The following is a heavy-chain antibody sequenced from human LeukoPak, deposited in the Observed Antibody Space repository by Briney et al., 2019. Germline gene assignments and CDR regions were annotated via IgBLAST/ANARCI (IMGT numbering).Heavy chain of an antibody. V-gene: IGHV1-2*02. Sequence: ASVKVSCKASGYTFTGYYLHWVRQAPGQGLEWMGWINPNSGVTNYAQKFQGRVTMTRDSAISTAYMELSGLRSDDTAVYYCAKYHTVRSLDVWGQGTTVTISS. CDR3: AKYHTVRSLDV. CDR1: GYTFTGYY. D-gene: IGHD6-6*01. CDR2: INPNSGVT. J-gene: IGHJ6*02.